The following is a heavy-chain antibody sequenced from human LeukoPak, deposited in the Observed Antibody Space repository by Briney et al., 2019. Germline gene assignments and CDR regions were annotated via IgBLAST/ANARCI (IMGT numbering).Heavy chain of an antibody. CDR3: ARDWNWGLGYGMDV. Sequence: SETLSLTCAVSGGSVSSGSFYWSWIRQPPGKGLEWLGNIYYSGSTNYNPSLKSRVTISVDTSKNQFSLKLSSVTAADTAVYYCARDWNWGLGYGMDVWGQGTTVTVSS. J-gene: IGHJ6*02. CDR2: IYYSGST. CDR1: GGSVSSGSFY. V-gene: IGHV4-61*01. D-gene: IGHD3-16*01.